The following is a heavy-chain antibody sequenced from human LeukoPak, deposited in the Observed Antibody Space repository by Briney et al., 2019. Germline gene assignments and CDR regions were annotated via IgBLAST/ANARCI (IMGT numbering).Heavy chain of an antibody. Sequence: NPSETLSLTCTVSGGSISSYYWSWIRQPAGKGLEWIGRIYTSGSTNYNPSLKSRVTMSVDTSKNQFSLKLSSVTAADTAVYYCARVYGDPPPGWFDPWGQGTLVTVSS. D-gene: IGHD4-17*01. CDR2: IYTSGST. CDR1: GGSISSYY. CDR3: ARVYGDPPPGWFDP. J-gene: IGHJ5*02. V-gene: IGHV4-4*07.